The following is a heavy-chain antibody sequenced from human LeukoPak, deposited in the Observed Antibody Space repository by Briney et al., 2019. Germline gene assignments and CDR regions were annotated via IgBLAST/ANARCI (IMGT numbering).Heavy chain of an antibody. CDR3: ARDFFEEVQQWLVDY. CDR2: IYSGGST. Sequence: GGSLRLSCAASGFTFRSFAMHWVRQAPGKGLERVSVIYSGGSTYYAGSVKGRFTISRDNSKNTLYLQMNSLRAEDTAVYYCARDFFEEVQQWLVDYWGQGTLVTVSS. D-gene: IGHD6-19*01. J-gene: IGHJ4*02. CDR1: GFTFRSFA. V-gene: IGHV3-NL1*01.